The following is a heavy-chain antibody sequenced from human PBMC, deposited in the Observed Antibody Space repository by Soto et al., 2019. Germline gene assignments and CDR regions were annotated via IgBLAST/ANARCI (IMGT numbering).Heavy chain of an antibody. CDR1: GFRFSDYY. V-gene: IGHV3-11*05. J-gene: IGHJ6*02. D-gene: IGHD3-3*02. CDR2: ISSSGHYT. Sequence: QVQLVEYGGGLVKPGGSLRLSCTPSGFRFSDYYFSWIRQAPGKGLEWVSYISSSGHYTNYADSVQGRFSMSRDNAKNSLHLQMDSLTVEDTAVYYCVRELGGLDVWGRGTTVTVSS. CDR3: VRELGGLDV.